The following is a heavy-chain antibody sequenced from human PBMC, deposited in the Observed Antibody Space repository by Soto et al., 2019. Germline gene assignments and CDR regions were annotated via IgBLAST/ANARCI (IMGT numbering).Heavy chain of an antibody. V-gene: IGHV3-74*01. Sequence: GGSLRLSCAASGFTFSSYWMHWVSLAPGKGLVWVSRINSDGSSTSYADSVKGRFTISRDNAKNTLYLQMNSLRVEDTAVYYCVRTSLVVAAATREDYRGQGTLVTVSS. J-gene: IGHJ4*02. D-gene: IGHD2-15*01. CDR3: VRTSLVVAAATREDY. CDR1: GFTFSSYW. CDR2: INSDGSST.